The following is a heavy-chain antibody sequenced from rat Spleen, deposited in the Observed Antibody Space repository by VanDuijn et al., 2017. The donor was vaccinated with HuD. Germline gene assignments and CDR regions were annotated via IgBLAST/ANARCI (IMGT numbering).Heavy chain of an antibody. D-gene: IGHD1-12*02. V-gene: IGHV3-1*01. CDR2: IRSSGSS. CDR1: GYSITTNY. CDR3: ARRRYDGTYYLY. J-gene: IGHJ2*01. Sequence: EVQLQESGPGLVKPSQSLSLTCSITGYSITTNYWGWIRKFPGNKMEWIGHIRSSGSSSYNPSLESRISITRDTSKNQFFLHLNSVTAEDTANYYCARRRYDGTYYLYWGQGVMVTVSS.